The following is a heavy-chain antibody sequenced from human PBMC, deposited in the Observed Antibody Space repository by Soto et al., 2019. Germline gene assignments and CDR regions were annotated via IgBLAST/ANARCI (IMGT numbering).Heavy chain of an antibody. Sequence: GGSLRLSCSDSGFTFGNFWIHRVRQAPGKGLEWVSHIGPDGTDIVYADSVKGRFIISRDNAESSLYLQMNSLRDEDTAVYFCARDFGHGYYLDYWGRGTLVTSPQ. D-gene: IGHD3-3*01. CDR1: GFTFGNFW. CDR2: IGPDGTDI. CDR3: ARDFGHGYYLDY. V-gene: IGHV3-74*03. J-gene: IGHJ4*02.